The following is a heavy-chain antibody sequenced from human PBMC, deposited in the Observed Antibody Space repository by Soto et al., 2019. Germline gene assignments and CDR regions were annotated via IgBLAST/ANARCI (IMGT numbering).Heavy chain of an antibody. CDR3: ARSPPRMVYAIGSNWFDP. D-gene: IGHD2-8*01. CDR2: INHSGST. J-gene: IGHJ5*02. V-gene: IGHV4-34*01. Sequence: SETLSLTCAVYGGSFSGYYWSWIRQPPGKGLEWIGEINHSGSTNYNPSLKSRVTISVDTSKNQFSLKLSSVTAADTAVYYCARSPPRMVYAIGSNWFDPWGQGTLVTVSS. CDR1: GGSFSGYY.